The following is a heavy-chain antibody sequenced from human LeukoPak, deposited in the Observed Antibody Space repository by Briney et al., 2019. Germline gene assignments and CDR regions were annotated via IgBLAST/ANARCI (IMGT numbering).Heavy chain of an antibody. D-gene: IGHD2-2*01. CDR1: GFTFSSYA. J-gene: IGHJ4*02. CDR3: AKVEGYCSSTSCYGGLDY. Sequence: GGSLRLSCAASGFTFSSYAMSWVRQAPGKGLEWVSAISGSGGSTYYADSVKGRFTISRDNSKSTLYLQMNSLRAEDTAVYYCAKVEGYCSSTSCYGGLDYWGQGTLVTVSS. CDR2: ISGSGGST. V-gene: IGHV3-23*01.